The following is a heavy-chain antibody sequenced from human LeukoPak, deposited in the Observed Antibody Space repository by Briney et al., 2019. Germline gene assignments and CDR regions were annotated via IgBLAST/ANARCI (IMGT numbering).Heavy chain of an antibody. D-gene: IGHD6-19*01. CDR1: GFTFDDYA. CDR2: ISWNSGSI. V-gene: IGHV3-9*01. Sequence: GGSLRLSCAASGFTFDDYAMHWVRQAPGKGLEWVSGISWNSGSIGYADSVKGRFTISRDNSKNTLYLQMNSLRAEDTAVYYCAGGDRNGWYFYYWGQGTLVTVSS. J-gene: IGHJ4*02. CDR3: AGGDRNGWYFYY.